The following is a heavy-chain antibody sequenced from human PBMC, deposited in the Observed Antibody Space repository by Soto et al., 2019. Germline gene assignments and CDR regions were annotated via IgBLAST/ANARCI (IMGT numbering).Heavy chain of an antibody. J-gene: IGHJ4*02. CDR3: ARDLPPVDY. V-gene: IGHV3-30-3*01. Sequence: PGGSLRLSCAASGFTFSNYAMHWVRQAPGKGLEWVAVISYDGSNKYYADSVKGRFTISRDNSKNTLYLQMNSLRSEDTAVYYCARDLPPVDYWGQGTLVTVSS. CDR2: ISYDGSNK. CDR1: GFTFSNYA.